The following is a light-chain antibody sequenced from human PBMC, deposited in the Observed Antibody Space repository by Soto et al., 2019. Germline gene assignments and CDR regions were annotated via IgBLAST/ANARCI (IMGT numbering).Light chain of an antibody. CDR3: QQYGSSPQT. J-gene: IGKJ1*01. CDR1: RSVSRY. Sequence: VLTQSPGTMSLSPGERATLSCRASRSVSRYLAWYQQQPGQAPRLLIYGASSRATGIPDRFSGSGSGTDFTLTISRLEPEDFAVYYCQQYGSSPQTFGQGTKVDI. V-gene: IGKV3-20*01. CDR2: GAS.